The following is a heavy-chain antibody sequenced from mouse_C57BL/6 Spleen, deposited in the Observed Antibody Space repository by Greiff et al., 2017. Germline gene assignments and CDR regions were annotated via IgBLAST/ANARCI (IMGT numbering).Heavy chain of an antibody. Sequence: VQLQQSGPELVKPGASVKISCKASGYTFTDYYMNWVKQSHGKSLEWIGDINPNNGGTSYNQKFKGKATLTVDKSSSTAYMELRSLTSEDSAVYYCARGGLYDSNPRFAYWGQGTLVTVSA. CDR1: GYTFTDYY. D-gene: IGHD2-5*01. CDR3: ARGGLYDSNPRFAY. J-gene: IGHJ3*01. V-gene: IGHV1-26*01. CDR2: INPNNGGT.